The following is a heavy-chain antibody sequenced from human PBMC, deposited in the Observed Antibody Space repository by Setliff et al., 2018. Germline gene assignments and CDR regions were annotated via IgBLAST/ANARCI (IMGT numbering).Heavy chain of an antibody. CDR1: GYTFTTYY. CDR2: INPSDGST. D-gene: IGHD3-3*01. V-gene: IGHV1-46*01. J-gene: IGHJ4*02. CDR3: ARESTAKNFWGEYSDY. Sequence: ASVKVSCKASGYTFTTYYMHWVRQAPGQGLEWMGVINPSDGSTTYAQKFQGRVRMTRDTSTNTVYMQLSSLRSEDTAVYYCARESTAKNFWGEYSDYWGQGTLVTVSS.